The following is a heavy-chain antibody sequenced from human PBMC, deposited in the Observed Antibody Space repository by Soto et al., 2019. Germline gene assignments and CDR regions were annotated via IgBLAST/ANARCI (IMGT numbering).Heavy chain of an antibody. CDR1: GYTFNNYW. CDR3: ARDLEVGAIVGATIDY. Sequence: PGESLKISCKGSGYTFNNYWIGWVRQMPGKGLEWIGIIYPGKSTTRYSPSFQGQVTMSADKSLSTAYLQWSSLKASDSAMYYCARDLEVGAIVGATIDYWGQGTLVTVS. D-gene: IGHD1-26*01. V-gene: IGHV5-51*01. CDR2: IYPGKSTT. J-gene: IGHJ4*02.